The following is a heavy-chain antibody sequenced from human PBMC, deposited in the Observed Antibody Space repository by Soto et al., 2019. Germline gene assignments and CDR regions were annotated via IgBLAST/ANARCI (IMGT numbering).Heavy chain of an antibody. CDR3: ARGISGGRHFDY. CDR2: IYHSGST. D-gene: IGHD2-15*01. V-gene: IGHV4-4*02. Sequence: QVQLQESGPGLVKPSGTLSLTCAVSGGSISSSNWWSWVRQPPGKVLEWIGEIYHSGSTNYNPSLKRRVTISVDKSKNQFSLKLSSVTAADPAVYYCARGISGGRHFDYWVQGTLVTVSS. CDR1: GGSISSSNW. J-gene: IGHJ4*02.